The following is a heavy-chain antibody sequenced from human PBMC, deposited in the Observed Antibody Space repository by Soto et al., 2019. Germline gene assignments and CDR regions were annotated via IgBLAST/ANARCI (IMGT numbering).Heavy chain of an antibody. CDR3: AREGFNYSSSSGSRRAFDI. D-gene: IGHD6-6*01. V-gene: IGHV3-33*01. J-gene: IGHJ3*02. CDR1: GFTLSSYG. Sequence: QVQLVESGGGVVQPGRSLRLSCAASGFTLSSYGMHWVRQAPGKGLEWVAVIWYDGNNQYYGDSVKGRFTISRDNSKNTLFLQMHSLRAEDTSGYYCAREGFNYSSSSGSRRAFDIWGQGTMVTVSS. CDR2: IWYDGNNQ.